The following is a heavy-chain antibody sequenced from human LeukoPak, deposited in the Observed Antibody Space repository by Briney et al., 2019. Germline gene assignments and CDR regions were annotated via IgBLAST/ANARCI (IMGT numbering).Heavy chain of an antibody. CDR2: ISGSGGNT. Sequence: GGSLRLSCAASGFTFSSYAMSWVRQAPGKGLEWVSGISGSGGNTYYADSVKGRFTISRDNSKNTLYVQMNSLRAEDTAVYYCAKGGYGYFDYWGQGTLVTVSS. J-gene: IGHJ4*02. CDR1: GFTFSSYA. D-gene: IGHD5-12*01. V-gene: IGHV3-23*01. CDR3: AKGGYGYFDY.